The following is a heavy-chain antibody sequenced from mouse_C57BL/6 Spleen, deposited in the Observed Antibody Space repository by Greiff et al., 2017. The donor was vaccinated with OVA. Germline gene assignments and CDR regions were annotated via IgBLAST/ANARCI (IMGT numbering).Heavy chain of an antibody. Sequence: QVQLKESGPELVKPGASVKISCKASGYTFTDYYINWVKQRAGQGLEWIGWIFPGSGSTYYNEKFKGKATLTVEYSSSTAYMLLSSLTSEDSAVYFCARQGLRYWYFDVWGTGTTVTVSS. CDR1: GYTFTDYY. CDR3: ARQGLRYWYFDV. J-gene: IGHJ1*03. V-gene: IGHV1-75*01. D-gene: IGHD3-1*01. CDR2: IFPGSGST.